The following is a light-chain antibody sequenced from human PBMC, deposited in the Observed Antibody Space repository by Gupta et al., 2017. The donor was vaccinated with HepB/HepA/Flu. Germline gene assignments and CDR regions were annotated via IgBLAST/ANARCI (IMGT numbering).Light chain of an antibody. Sequence: EIVLTQSPGTLSLSPGERATLSCRASQSVSSSYLAWYQQKPGQAPRLLIYGASSRATGIPDRFSGSGSGTDFTLTISILEPEDFAVYYCQQYGSSPPWDTFGQGTKLEIK. J-gene: IGKJ2*01. CDR2: GAS. CDR1: QSVSSSY. V-gene: IGKV3-20*01. CDR3: QQYGSSPPWDT.